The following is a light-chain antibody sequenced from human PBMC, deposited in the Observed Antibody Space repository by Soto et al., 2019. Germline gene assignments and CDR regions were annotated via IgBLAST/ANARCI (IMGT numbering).Light chain of an antibody. J-gene: IGLJ3*02. Sequence: QSALTQSPSASGSPGQSVTISCTGTSSDVGGHNYVSWYQHHPGKAPKLIFYEVSKRPSGVPDRFSGSKSGNTASLTVSGLQAEDEAVYYCSSTAGNNNLVFGGGTKLTVL. CDR1: SSDVGGHNY. V-gene: IGLV2-8*01. CDR3: SSTAGNNNLV. CDR2: EVS.